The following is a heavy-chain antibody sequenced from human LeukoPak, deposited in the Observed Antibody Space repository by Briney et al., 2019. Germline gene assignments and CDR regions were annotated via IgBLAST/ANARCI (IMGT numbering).Heavy chain of an antibody. V-gene: IGHV4-34*01. CDR3: ARVQWWFYYYGMDV. D-gene: IGHD2-15*01. Sequence: PSETLPLTCAVYGGSFSGYYWSWIRQPPGKGLEWIGEINHSGSTNYNPSLKSRVTISVDTSKNQFSLKLSSVTAADTAVYYCARVQWWFYYYGMDVWGQGTTVTVSS. J-gene: IGHJ6*02. CDR1: GGSFSGYY. CDR2: INHSGST.